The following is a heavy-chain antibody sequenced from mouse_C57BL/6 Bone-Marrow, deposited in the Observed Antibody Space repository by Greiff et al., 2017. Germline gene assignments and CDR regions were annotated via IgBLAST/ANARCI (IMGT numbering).Heavy chain of an antibody. CDR3: ARKLWPRQGHFDY. V-gene: IGHV1-26*01. D-gene: IGHD3-3*01. J-gene: IGHJ2*01. CDR1: GYTFTDYY. Sequence: VQLQPSGPELVKPGASVKISCKASGYTFTDYYMNWVKQSHGKSLEWIGDINPNNGGTSYNQKFKGKATLTVDKSSSTAYMELRSLTSEDSAVYYCARKLWPRQGHFDYWGQGTTLTVSS. CDR2: INPNNGGT.